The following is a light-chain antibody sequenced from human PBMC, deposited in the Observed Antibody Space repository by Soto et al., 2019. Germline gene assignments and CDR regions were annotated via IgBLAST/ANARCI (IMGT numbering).Light chain of an antibody. Sequence: EIVMTQSPATLSVSPGERATLSCRASQSVSSNLAWYQQKPGQAPRLLIYGASTRATGIPARFSGSGSGTKFTLTISNLQSEDFAVYYCQQYNNWPRITFGQGTRLEIK. CDR3: QQYNNWPRIT. CDR1: QSVSSN. CDR2: GAS. V-gene: IGKV3-15*01. J-gene: IGKJ5*01.